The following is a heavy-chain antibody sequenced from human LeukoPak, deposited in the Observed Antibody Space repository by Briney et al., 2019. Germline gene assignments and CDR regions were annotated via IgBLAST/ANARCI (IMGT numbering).Heavy chain of an antibody. V-gene: IGHV3-23*01. CDR2: ISDTGVGT. Sequence: GGSLRLSCAASGFTFSSYAMNWVRQARGKGLEGVSVISDTGVGTYYADSVKGRFTISRDNSRDTLYLQMNSLRADDTAVYYCAKGVTGTRAFDIWGQGTMVTVSS. CDR3: AKGVTGTRAFDI. D-gene: IGHD1-7*01. CDR1: GFTFSSYA. J-gene: IGHJ3*02.